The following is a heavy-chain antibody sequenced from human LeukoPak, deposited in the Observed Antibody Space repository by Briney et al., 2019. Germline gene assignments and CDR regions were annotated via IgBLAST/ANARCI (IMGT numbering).Heavy chain of an antibody. CDR1: GFTFSTHG. D-gene: IGHD4-17*01. CDR3: ARVRGPTVTTWYFDL. Sequence: GGSLRLSCGASGFTFSTHGMIWVRQAPGKGLEWVSYISPRSATIYYADSVKGRFTISRDDARNSLFLQMHSLRAGDTAVYYCARVRGPTVTTWYFDLWGRGILVTVSS. J-gene: IGHJ2*01. V-gene: IGHV3-48*01. CDR2: ISPRSATI.